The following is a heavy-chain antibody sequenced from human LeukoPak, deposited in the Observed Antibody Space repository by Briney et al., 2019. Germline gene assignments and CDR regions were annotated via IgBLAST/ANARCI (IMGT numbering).Heavy chain of an antibody. V-gene: IGHV3-33*01. CDR1: GFTFSSYG. Sequence: PGRSLRLSCAASGFTFSSYGMHWVRQAPGKGLEWVAVIWYDGSNKYYADSVKGRFTISRDNSKNTLYLLMNSLRAEDTAVYYCARDSTTGDRNAFDIWGQGTMVTVSS. CDR2: IWYDGSNK. CDR3: ARDSTTGDRNAFDI. J-gene: IGHJ3*02. D-gene: IGHD7-27*01.